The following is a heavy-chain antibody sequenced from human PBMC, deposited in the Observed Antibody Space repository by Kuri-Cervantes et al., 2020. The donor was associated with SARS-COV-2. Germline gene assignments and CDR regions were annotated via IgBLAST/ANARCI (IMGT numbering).Heavy chain of an antibody. V-gene: IGHV4-61*01. CDR3: ARGHDFWSGYTDY. CDR2: IYYSGSA. J-gene: IGHJ4*02. CDR1: GGSISSSSYY. D-gene: IGHD3-3*01. Sequence: SETLSLTCTVSGGSISSSSYYWSWIRQPPGKGLEWIGYIYYSGSANYNPSLKSRVTISVDTSKNQFSLKLSSVTAADTAVYYCARGHDFWSGYTDYWGQGTLVTVSS.